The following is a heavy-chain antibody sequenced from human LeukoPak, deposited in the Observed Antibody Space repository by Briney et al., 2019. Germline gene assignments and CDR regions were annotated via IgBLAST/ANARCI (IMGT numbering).Heavy chain of an antibody. Sequence: SETLSLTCTVSGGSISSYYWSWIRQPPGKGLEWIGYISYSGSTNYNPSLKSRVTISVDTSKTQFSLKLSSVTAADTAVYSCARDGLYDYVWGSYRPDAFDIWGQGTMVTVSS. D-gene: IGHD3-16*02. V-gene: IGHV4-59*01. CDR3: ARDGLYDYVWGSYRPDAFDI. CDR1: GGSISSYY. CDR2: ISYSGST. J-gene: IGHJ3*02.